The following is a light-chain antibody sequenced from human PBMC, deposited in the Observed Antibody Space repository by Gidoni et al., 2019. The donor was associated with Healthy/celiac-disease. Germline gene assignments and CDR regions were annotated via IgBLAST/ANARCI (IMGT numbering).Light chain of an antibody. CDR1: QGISSW. V-gene: IGKV1-5*01. J-gene: IGKJ2*01. CDR2: DAS. CDR3: QQYNSYSPFT. Sequence: DIQMTQSPSTLSASVGDRVTITCRASQGISSWLAWYQQKPGKAPKLLIYDASSLESGVPSRVSGRGSGTEFTLTISSLQPDDFATYYCQQYNSYSPFTFGQGTKLEIK.